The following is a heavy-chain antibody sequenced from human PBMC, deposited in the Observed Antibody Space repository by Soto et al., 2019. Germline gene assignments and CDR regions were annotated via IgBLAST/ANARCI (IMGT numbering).Heavy chain of an antibody. J-gene: IGHJ4*02. D-gene: IGHD3-22*01. CDR2: VDWDDDK. V-gene: IGHV2-70*01. CDR1: GFSLSTSGMC. CDR3: ARTTDYYDSSGYPYYFDY. Sequence: SAPTLGNATQTLTLTCAFSGFSLSTSGMCVSWIRQPPGKALEWLALVDWDDDKYYSTSLKTRLTISKDTSKNQVVLTMTNMDPVDTATYYCARTTDYYDSSGYPYYFDYWGQGTLVTVSS.